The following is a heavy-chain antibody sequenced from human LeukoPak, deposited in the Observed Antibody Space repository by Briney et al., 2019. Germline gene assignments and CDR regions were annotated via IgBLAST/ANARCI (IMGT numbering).Heavy chain of an antibody. CDR3: ARNSGSYYVFDY. Sequence: PSETLSLTCTVSGGSISSYYWSWIRQPPGKGLEWIGEINHSGSTNYNPSLKSRVTISVDTSKNQFSLKLSSVTAADTAVYYCARNSGSYYVFDYWGQGTLVTVSS. CDR1: GGSISSYY. J-gene: IGHJ4*02. D-gene: IGHD1-26*01. V-gene: IGHV4-34*01. CDR2: INHSGST.